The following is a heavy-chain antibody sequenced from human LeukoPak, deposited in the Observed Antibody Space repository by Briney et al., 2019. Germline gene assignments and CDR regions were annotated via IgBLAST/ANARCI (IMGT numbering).Heavy chain of an antibody. Sequence: GCSVRLSCAACGFTFNSYSMNWVREAPAHGQEWVSSISTSSSYIYYADSVKDRFTISIDNAVKSLYLQMNSLRADDTAVYYCARGASVVAGSDNAFDIWGQGTMVTVSS. V-gene: IGHV3-21*01. D-gene: IGHD6-19*01. CDR3: ARGASVVAGSDNAFDI. J-gene: IGHJ3*02. CDR2: ISTSSSYI. CDR1: GFTFNSYS.